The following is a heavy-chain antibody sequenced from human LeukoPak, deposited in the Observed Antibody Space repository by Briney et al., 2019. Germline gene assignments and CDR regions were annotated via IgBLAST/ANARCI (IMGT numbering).Heavy chain of an antibody. V-gene: IGHV3-23*01. D-gene: IGHD2-15*01. CDR1: GFTFSSYA. CDR3: AKDGHCSGGSCYSLVSGY. CDR2: ISGSGGST. Sequence: GGSLRLSCAASGFTFSSYAMSWVRQAPGKGLEWVSAISGSGGSTYYADSVKGRFTISRDNSKNTLYLQMNSLRAEDTAVYYCAKDGHCSGGSCYSLVSGYWGQGTLVTVSS. J-gene: IGHJ4*02.